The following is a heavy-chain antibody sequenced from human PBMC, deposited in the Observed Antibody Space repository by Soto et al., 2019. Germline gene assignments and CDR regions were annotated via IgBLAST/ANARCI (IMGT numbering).Heavy chain of an antibody. D-gene: IGHD2-2*01. CDR3: ASLGYCSSTSCPSDY. CDR2: ISSSSSTI. J-gene: IGHJ4*02. V-gene: IGHV3-48*01. CDR1: GFTFSSYS. Sequence: EVQLVESGGGLVQPGGSLRLSCAASGFTFSSYSMNWVRQAPGKGLVWVSYISSSSSTIYYADSVKGRFTISRDNAKNSLYLQMNSLRAEDTAVYYCASLGYCSSTSCPSDYWGQGTLVTVSS.